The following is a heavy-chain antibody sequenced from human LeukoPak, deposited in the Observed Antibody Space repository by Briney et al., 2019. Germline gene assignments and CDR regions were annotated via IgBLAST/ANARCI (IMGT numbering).Heavy chain of an antibody. CDR3: ARSTRTVTTSSFDY. Sequence: SETLSLTCTVSGGSISSSSYYWGWIRQPPGKGLEWIGSIYYSGSTYYNPSLKSRVTISVDTSKNQFSLKLSSVTAADTVVYYCARSTRTVTTSSFDYWGQGTLVTVSS. CDR1: GGSISSSSYY. J-gene: IGHJ4*02. D-gene: IGHD4-17*01. V-gene: IGHV4-39*07. CDR2: IYYSGST.